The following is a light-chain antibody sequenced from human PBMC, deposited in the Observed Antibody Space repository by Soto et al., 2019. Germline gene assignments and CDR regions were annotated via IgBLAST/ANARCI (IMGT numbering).Light chain of an antibody. J-gene: IGKJ3*01. CDR1: QSIGSN. CDR3: QQYDNWPRT. Sequence: EMVMTQSPATLSVSPGERATLSCRASQSIGSNLAWYQQIPGQAPRLLIYGTSTRATGIPARFSGSGSGTEFTLTISSLQSEDFAVYYCQQYDNWPRTFGPGTKVNIK. CDR2: GTS. V-gene: IGKV3-15*01.